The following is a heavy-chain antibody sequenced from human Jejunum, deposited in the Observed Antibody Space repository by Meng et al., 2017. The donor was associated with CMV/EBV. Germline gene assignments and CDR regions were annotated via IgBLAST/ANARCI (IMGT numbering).Heavy chain of an antibody. V-gene: IGHV3-23*01. CDR2: ISRTASVI. CDR1: GLHFRNSA. Sequence: SGLHFRNSAMSWGPQAPGKALEWVAVISRTASVIYYADSVKGRFTISRDNSNNMVYLHMNSLRAEDTAVYYCAKSPVRWSDDYCYDHWGQGTLVTVSS. J-gene: IGHJ4*02. D-gene: IGHD3-3*01. CDR3: AKSPVRWSDDYCYDH.